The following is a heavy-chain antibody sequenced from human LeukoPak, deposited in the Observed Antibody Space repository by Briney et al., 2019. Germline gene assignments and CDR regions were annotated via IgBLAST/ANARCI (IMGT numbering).Heavy chain of an antibody. D-gene: IGHD3-3*01. CDR1: GYTFSDFG. V-gene: IGHV1-18*01. J-gene: IGHJ4*02. CDR3: ARGALGGYYGYYFDY. CDR2: ISTYNGNT. Sequence: ASVKVSCKASGYTFSDFGISWVRQAPGQGLEWMGWISTYNGNTNYAQKLQGRVAINTDTSTSTAYMELRSLRSDDTAVYYCARGALGGYYGYYFDYWGQGTLVTVSS.